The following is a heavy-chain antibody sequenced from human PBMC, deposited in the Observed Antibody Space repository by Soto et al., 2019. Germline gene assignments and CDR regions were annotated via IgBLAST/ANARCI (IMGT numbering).Heavy chain of an antibody. D-gene: IGHD3-10*01. CDR3: ARVRVVRGQVEMVLFDY. V-gene: IGHV6-1*01. CDR1: GDSVSSNSAA. J-gene: IGHJ4*02. CDR2: TYYRSKWYN. Sequence: PSQTLSLTCAISGDSVSSNSAAWNWIRQSPSRGLEWLGRTYYRSKWYNDYAVSVKSRITINPDTSENQFSLQLNSVTPEDTAVYYCARVRVVRGQVEMVLFDYWGQGTLVTVSS.